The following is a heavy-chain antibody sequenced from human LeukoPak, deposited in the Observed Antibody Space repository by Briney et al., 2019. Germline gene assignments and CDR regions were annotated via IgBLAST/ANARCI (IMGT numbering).Heavy chain of an antibody. Sequence: TGGSLRLSCAASGFTFSSYWMSWVRQAPGKGLEWVANIKQDGSEKYYADSVQGRFTVARDNSKNTMYLQMNSLRAEDTAVYYCAKDFRDGYNHPSYYFDSWGQGTLVTVSS. CDR2: IKQDGSEK. CDR1: GFTFSSYW. D-gene: IGHD5-24*01. J-gene: IGHJ4*02. V-gene: IGHV3-7*01. CDR3: AKDFRDGYNHPSYYFDS.